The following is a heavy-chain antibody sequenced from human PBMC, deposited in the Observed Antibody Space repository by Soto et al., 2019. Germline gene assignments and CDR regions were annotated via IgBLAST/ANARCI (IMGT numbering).Heavy chain of an antibody. D-gene: IGHD2-15*01. CDR2: IYHSGST. Sequence: QVQLQESGPGLVKPSGTLSLTCAVSSGSISSSNWWSWVRQPPGKGLEWIGEIYHSGSTNYNPSLKSRVTISVDKSKNPFSLKLSSVTAADTAVYYCAREGPGYCSGGSCHLTAYYFDYWGQGTLVTVSS. V-gene: IGHV4-4*02. J-gene: IGHJ4*02. CDR1: SGSISSSNW. CDR3: AREGPGYCSGGSCHLTAYYFDY.